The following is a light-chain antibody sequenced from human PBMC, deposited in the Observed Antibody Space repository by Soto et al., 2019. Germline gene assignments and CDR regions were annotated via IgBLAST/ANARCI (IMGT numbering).Light chain of an antibody. CDR3: TSYTTTGTYV. CDR2: NVS. Sequence: QSVLIQPPSVSGSPGQSVTISCTGTSSDVGSYDYVSWYQQHPGTVPKPMIYNVSSQPSGVSDRFSGSKSGNTASLTISGLQAEDEADYYCTSYTTTGTYVFATGTKVTVL. J-gene: IGLJ1*01. V-gene: IGLV2-18*02. CDR1: SSDVGSYDY.